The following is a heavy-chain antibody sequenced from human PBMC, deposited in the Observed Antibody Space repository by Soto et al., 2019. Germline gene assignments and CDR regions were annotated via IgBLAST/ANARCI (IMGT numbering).Heavy chain of an antibody. D-gene: IGHD2-21*02. V-gene: IGHV3-66*01. J-gene: IGHJ5*02. CDR2: IYSGGST. Sequence: GGSLRLSCAASGFTVSSNYISWVRQAPGKGLEWVSVIYSGGSTYYADSVKGRFTISRDNSKNTLYLQMNSLRAEDTAVYCCARGDPPRVFDPWGKGTLVTVSS. CDR3: ARGDPPRVFDP. CDR1: GFTVSSNY.